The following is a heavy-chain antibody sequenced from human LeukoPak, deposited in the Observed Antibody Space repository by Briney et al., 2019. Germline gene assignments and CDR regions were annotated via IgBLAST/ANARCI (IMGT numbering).Heavy chain of an antibody. Sequence: PGGSLRLSCATSGFTFSSYSMNWVRQAPGKGLEWVSYISSSSTIYYADSVKGRFTISRDNAKNSLYLQMNSLRAEDTAVYYCARILGVWGQGTLVTVSS. CDR3: ARILGV. V-gene: IGHV3-48*01. J-gene: IGHJ4*02. CDR1: GFTFSSYS. CDR2: ISSSSTI.